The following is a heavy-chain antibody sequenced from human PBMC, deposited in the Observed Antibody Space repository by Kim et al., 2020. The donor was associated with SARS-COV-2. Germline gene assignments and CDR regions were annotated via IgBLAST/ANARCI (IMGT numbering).Heavy chain of an antibody. Sequence: KESAAPVKGRFTISRDGSKNTLYLQMNSLKTEDTAVYYCTTISRGSYFDYWGQGTLVTVSS. J-gene: IGHJ4*02. CDR2: K. CDR3: TTISRGSYFDY. D-gene: IGHD1-26*01. V-gene: IGHV3-15*01.